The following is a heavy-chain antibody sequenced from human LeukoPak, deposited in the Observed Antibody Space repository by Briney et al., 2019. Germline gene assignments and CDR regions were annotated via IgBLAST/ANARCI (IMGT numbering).Heavy chain of an antibody. CDR3: ARVGYDRTGYYLRPFDY. CDR1: GGSISSSSYY. J-gene: IGHJ4*02. Sequence: SETLSLTCTVSGGSISSSSYYWGWVRQPPGKGLEWIGTIYYRGSTYYNPSLESRVTVSVDTSKNQFSLKLSSVTAADTAVYYCARVGYDRTGYYLRPFDYWGQGTLVTVSS. V-gene: IGHV4-39*01. D-gene: IGHD3-22*01. CDR2: IYYRGST.